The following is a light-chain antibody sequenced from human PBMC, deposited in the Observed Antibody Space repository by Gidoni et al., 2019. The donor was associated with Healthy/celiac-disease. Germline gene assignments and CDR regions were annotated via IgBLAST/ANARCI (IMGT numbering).Light chain of an antibody. V-gene: IGKV1-33*01. J-gene: IGKJ2*01. CDR1: QDISNY. CDR3: QQYDNHPPYT. Sequence: DILMTQSPSSLSASVGDRVTITCQASQDISNYFNWYQQKPGKAPKLLIYDASNLETGVPSRFSGSGSGTDFTFTISSLQPEDIETYYCQQYDNHPPYTFGQGTKLEIK. CDR2: DAS.